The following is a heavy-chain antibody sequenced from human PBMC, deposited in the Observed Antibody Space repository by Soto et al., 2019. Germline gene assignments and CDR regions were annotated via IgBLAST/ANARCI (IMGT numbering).Heavy chain of an antibody. CDR3: AKDTGLAGFDY. D-gene: IGHD4-17*01. CDR2: ISGTDDYT. Sequence: GGSLSLSCAASGFTFSNFAMTWVRQAPGAGLEWVSSISGTDDYTYYADSVKGRFTISRDNSKNTLYLQMNSLRAEDTAVYYCAKDTGLAGFDYWGQGTLVTVSS. CDR1: GFTFSNFA. V-gene: IGHV3-23*01. J-gene: IGHJ4*02.